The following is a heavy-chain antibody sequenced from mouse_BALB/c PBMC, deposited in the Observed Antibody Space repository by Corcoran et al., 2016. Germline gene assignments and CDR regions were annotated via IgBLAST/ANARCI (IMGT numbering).Heavy chain of an antibody. D-gene: IGHD3-1*01. Sequence: QIQLVQSGPELKKPGETVKISCKASGYTFKNYGMNWVKQAPGKGLKWMGWINTYTGEPTYADDFKGRFAFSLETSASTAYLQINNLKNEDMATYFCARGSSGYDYWGQGTTLTVSS. J-gene: IGHJ2*01. CDR2: INTYTGEP. CDR3: ARGSSGYDY. V-gene: IGHV9-1*02. CDR1: GYTFKNYG.